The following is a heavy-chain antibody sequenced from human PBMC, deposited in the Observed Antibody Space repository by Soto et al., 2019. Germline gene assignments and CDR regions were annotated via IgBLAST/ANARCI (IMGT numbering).Heavy chain of an antibody. D-gene: IGHD2-21*02. CDR3: ARWVTTGGLDV. CDR1: GFTFRSYV. J-gene: IGHJ4*02. CDR2: TSYDGSNN. V-gene: IGHV3-33*05. Sequence: QVQLVESGGGVVQHGTSLRLSCVGSGFTFRSYVIHWVRQAPGKGLEWVALTSYDGSNNFYGDSVKGRFTISRDNSRNTVELQMDSLRLEDTALYYCARWVTTGGLDVWGQGTLVSVSS.